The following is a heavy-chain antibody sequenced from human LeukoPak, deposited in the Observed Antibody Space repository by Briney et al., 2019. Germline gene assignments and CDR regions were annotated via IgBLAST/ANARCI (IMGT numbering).Heavy chain of an antibody. V-gene: IGHV4-38-2*02. J-gene: IGHJ4*02. CDR3: ARDSSTMMAGYFDY. D-gene: IGHD5-24*01. Sequence: GTLRLSCAASRFTFSSYGMSWIRQPPGKGLEWIGSIYHSGSTYYNPSLKSRVTISVDTSKNQFSLKLSSVTAADTAVYYCARDSSTMMAGYFDYWGQGTLVTVSS. CDR1: RFTFSSYG. CDR2: IYHSGST.